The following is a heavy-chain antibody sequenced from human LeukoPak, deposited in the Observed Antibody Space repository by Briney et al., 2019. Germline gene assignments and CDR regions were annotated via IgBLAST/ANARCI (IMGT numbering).Heavy chain of an antibody. D-gene: IGHD2-2*01. CDR3: ARVGVEGASCYDY. CDR1: GYTFTGYS. J-gene: IGHJ4*02. V-gene: IGHV1-2*02. CDR2: INPNSGGI. Sequence: ASVKVSCKASGYTFTGYSMHWVRQAPGQGLEWMGWINPNSGGINYAQKFQGRVTMTRDTSISTAYMELSRLRSDDTAVYYCARVGVEGASCYDYWGQGTLVTVSS.